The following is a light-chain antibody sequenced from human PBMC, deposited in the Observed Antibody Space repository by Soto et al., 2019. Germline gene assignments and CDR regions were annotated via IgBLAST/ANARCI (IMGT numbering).Light chain of an antibody. CDR1: SSNIGDNY. CDR2: DND. Sequence: QSVLTQPPSVSAAPGQKVTISCSGSSSNIGDNYVSWYQQLTRTAPKLLIHDNDQRPSGIPDRFSGSKSGTSATLGITGLQTGDEADYYCGTWDSSLSAVVFGGGTKLTVL. V-gene: IGLV1-51*01. CDR3: GTWDSSLSAVV. J-gene: IGLJ2*01.